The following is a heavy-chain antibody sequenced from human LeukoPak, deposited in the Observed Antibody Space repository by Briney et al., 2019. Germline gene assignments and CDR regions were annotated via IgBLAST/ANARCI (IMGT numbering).Heavy chain of an antibody. CDR1: GYTFIGYY. Sequence: ASVKVSCKASGYTFIGYYMHWVRQAPGQGLEWMGCINPNSGSTNYAQKFQGRVTMTRDTSISTAYMELSRLRSDDTAVYYCARDQAGEYNWNYWGQGTLVTVLS. J-gene: IGHJ4*02. D-gene: IGHD1-20*01. CDR3: ARDQAGEYNWNY. CDR2: INPNSGST. V-gene: IGHV1-2*02.